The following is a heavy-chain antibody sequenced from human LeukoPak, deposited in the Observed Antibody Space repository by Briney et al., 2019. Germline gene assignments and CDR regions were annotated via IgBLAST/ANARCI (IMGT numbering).Heavy chain of an antibody. J-gene: IGHJ4*02. CDR3: ASDAYDYVLGY. D-gene: IGHD5-12*01. CDR2: IYSGGST. CDR1: GFTVSSNY. V-gene: IGHV3-53*01. Sequence: GGSLRLSCAASGFTVSSNYMSWVRQAPGKGLEWVSVIYSGGSTYYADSVKGRFTISRDNSKNTLYLQMNSLRAEDTAVYYCASDAYDYVLGYWGQGTLVTVSS.